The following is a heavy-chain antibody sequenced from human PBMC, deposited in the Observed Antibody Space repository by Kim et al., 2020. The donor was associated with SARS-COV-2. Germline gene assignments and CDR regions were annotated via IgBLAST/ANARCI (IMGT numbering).Heavy chain of an antibody. D-gene: IGHD1-26*01. CDR3: ARDGSEWVAETAGNYYYYGMDV. J-gene: IGHJ6*02. CDR2: IYSGGST. CDR1: GFTVSSNY. V-gene: IGHV3-53*01. Sequence: GGSLRLSCAASGFTVSSNYMSWVRQAPGKGLEWVSVIYSGGSTYYADSVKGRFTISRDNSKNTLYLQMNSLRAEDTAVYYCARDGSEWVAETAGNYYYYGMDVWGQGTTVTVSS.